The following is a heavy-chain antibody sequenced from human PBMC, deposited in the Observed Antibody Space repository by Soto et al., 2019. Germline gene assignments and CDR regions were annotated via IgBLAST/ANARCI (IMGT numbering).Heavy chain of an antibody. CDR3: ASYRGAFYFDH. J-gene: IGHJ4*02. Sequence: QVHSQESGPGLVKPSETLSLTCSVSGRSMSSNYWSWIRQSPDKGLEWLGYVFYGGTDYNPSPEGRVSMSVETSKSQFSLKLTSVTAADTAVYYCASYRGAFYFDHWGQGLLVTVSS. CDR1: GRSMSSNY. D-gene: IGHD4-4*01. V-gene: IGHV4-59*01. CDR2: VFYGGT.